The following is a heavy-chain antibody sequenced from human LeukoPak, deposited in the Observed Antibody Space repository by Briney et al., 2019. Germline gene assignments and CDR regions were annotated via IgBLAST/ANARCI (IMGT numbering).Heavy chain of an antibody. J-gene: IGHJ4*02. CDR1: GFTFSSHY. CDR3: AKMVEARTAGHFDY. Sequence: GGSLRLSCAASGFTFSSHYMNWVRQAPGKGLEWVSAISGSGGSTYYADSVKGRFTISRDNSKNTLYLQMNSLRAEDTAVYYCAKMVEARTAGHFDYWGQGTLVTVSS. D-gene: IGHD6-13*01. V-gene: IGHV3-23*01. CDR2: ISGSGGST.